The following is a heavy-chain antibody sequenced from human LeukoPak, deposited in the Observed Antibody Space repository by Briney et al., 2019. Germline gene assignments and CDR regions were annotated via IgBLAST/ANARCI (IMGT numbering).Heavy chain of an antibody. J-gene: IGHJ4*02. CDR2: IYSSGTT. CDR3: ARDLPDYPGTFGY. CDR1: GGSTSSYY. Sequence: PSETLSLTCTVSGGSTSSYYWSWIRQPAGKGLEWIGRIYSSGTTNYNPSLKSRITMSVDTSMNQFSLKLSSVTAADTAVYYCARDLPDYPGTFGYWGQGTLVTVSS. D-gene: IGHD4/OR15-4a*01. V-gene: IGHV4-4*07.